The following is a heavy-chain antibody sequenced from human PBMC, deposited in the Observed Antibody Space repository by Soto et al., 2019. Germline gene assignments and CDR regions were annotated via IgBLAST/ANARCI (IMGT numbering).Heavy chain of an antibody. CDR2: ISGSGGST. V-gene: IGHV3-23*01. J-gene: IGHJ4*02. Sequence: QPGGSLRLSCAASGFTFSSYAMSWVRQAPGKGLEWVSAISGSGGSTYYADSVKGRFTISRDNSKNTLYLQMNSLRAEDTAVYYCAKGPREAKQWLVPIHYWGQGTLVTVSS. CDR1: GFTFSSYA. D-gene: IGHD6-19*01. CDR3: AKGPREAKQWLVPIHY.